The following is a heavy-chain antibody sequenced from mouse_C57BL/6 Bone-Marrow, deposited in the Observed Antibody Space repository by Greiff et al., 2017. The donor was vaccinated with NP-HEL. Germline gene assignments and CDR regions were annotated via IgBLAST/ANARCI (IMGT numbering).Heavy chain of an antibody. J-gene: IGHJ1*03. CDR1: GYTFTDYE. CDR2: IDPETGGT. V-gene: IGHV1-15*01. CDR3: TRGGTLPSHEGYFDV. D-gene: IGHD1-1*01. Sequence: VQLQQSGAELVRPGASVTLSCKASGYTFTDYEMHWVKQTPVHGLEWIGAIDPETGGTAYNQKFKGKAILTADKSSSTAYMELRSLTSEDSAVYYCTRGGTLPSHEGYFDVWGTGTTVTVSS.